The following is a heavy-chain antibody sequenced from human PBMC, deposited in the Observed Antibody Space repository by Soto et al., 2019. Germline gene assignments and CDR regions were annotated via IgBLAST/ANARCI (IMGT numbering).Heavy chain of an antibody. CDR3: ARSGLRFLEWLSHGPYYFDY. Sequence: PSETLSLTCAISGGSISSGGYSWSWIRQPPGKGLEWIGYIYHSGSTYYNPSLKSRGTISVDRSKNQFSLKLSSVTAADTAVYYCARSGLRFLEWLSHGPYYFDYWGQGTLVTVSS. CDR2: IYHSGST. D-gene: IGHD3-3*01. J-gene: IGHJ4*02. V-gene: IGHV4-30-2*01. CDR1: GGSISSGGYS.